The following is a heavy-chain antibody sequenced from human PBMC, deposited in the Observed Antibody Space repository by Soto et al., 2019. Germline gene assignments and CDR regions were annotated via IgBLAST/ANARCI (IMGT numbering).Heavy chain of an antibody. CDR3: ARDLRGPPTRGPYGMDV. J-gene: IGHJ6*02. V-gene: IGHV3-48*03. CDR1: GFTFSSYE. Sequence: PGGSLRLSCAASGFTFSSYEMNWVRQAPGKGLEWVSYISSSGSTIYYADSVKGRFTISRDNAKNSLYLQMNSLRAEDTAVYYCARDLRGPPTRGPYGMDVWGQGTTVTVSS. CDR2: ISSSGSTI.